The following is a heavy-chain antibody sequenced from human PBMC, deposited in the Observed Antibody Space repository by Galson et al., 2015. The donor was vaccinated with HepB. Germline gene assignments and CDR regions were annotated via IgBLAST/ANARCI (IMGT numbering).Heavy chain of an antibody. CDR1: GFTFSSYG. V-gene: IGHV3-30*18. D-gene: IGHD6-6*01. CDR3: AKDLSIAAPADMDV. Sequence: LRLSCAASGFTFSSYGMHWVRQAPGKGLEWVAVISYDGSNKYYADSVKGRFTISRDNSKNTLYLQMNSLRAEDTAVYYCAKDLSIAAPADMDVWGKGTTVTVSS. J-gene: IGHJ6*03. CDR2: ISYDGSNK.